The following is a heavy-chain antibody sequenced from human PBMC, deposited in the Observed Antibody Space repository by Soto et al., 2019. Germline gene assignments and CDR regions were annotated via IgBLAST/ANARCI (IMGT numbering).Heavy chain of an antibody. CDR2: IKSKTDGGTT. J-gene: IGHJ4*02. D-gene: IGHD6-13*01. V-gene: IGHV3-15*05. CDR1: GFTFSNAW. CDR3: ATKRTGIGTIGPGY. Sequence: GGSLRLSCAASGFTFSNAWMSWVRQAPGKGLEWVGRIKSKTDGGTTDYAAAVEGRFTISREDSKNTVYLQMDSLKTEDTAVYYCATKRTGIGTIGPGYWGQGTLVTVSS.